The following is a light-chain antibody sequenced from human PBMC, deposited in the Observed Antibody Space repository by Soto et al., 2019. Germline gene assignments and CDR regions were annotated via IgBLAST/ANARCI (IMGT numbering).Light chain of an antibody. J-gene: IGKJ1*01. Sequence: DIQMTQSPSSLSAALEDRTIITCRASQSISNHLNCYQQKTGKAPKLMIFAASSLQSGVPSRLSGSRSGKDFTITISSLQPEDFATYYCQQSYSSPPTFGQGTKVDIK. CDR2: AAS. CDR1: QSISNH. CDR3: QQSYSSPPT. V-gene: IGKV1-39*01.